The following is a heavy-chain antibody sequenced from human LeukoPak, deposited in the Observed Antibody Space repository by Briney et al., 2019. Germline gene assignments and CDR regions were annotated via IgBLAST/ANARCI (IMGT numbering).Heavy chain of an antibody. CDR1: GGTFSSYA. D-gene: IGHD2-2*01. J-gene: IGHJ4*02. Sequence: SVKVSCKASGGTFSSYAISWVRQAPGQGLEWMGGIIPIFGTANYAQKFQGRVTITADKSTSTAYMELSSLRSEDTAVYYCARGYCSSTSCYFDYWGQGTLVTVSS. CDR3: ARGYCSSTSCYFDY. CDR2: IIPIFGTA. V-gene: IGHV1-69*06.